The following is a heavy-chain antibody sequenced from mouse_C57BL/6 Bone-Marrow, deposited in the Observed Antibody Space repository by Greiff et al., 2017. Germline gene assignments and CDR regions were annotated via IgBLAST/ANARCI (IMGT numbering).Heavy chain of an antibody. V-gene: IGHV1-47*01. Sequence: QVHVKQSGAELVKPGASVKMSCTASGYTFTTYPIEWMKQNHGKSLEWIGNFHPYNDDTTYNEKFKGKATLTVDKSSSTVYLELSRLTSDDSAVYYGARGGNYGGYDFDYWGQGTTLTVSS. CDR1: GYTFTTYP. D-gene: IGHD2-1*01. CDR3: ARGGNYGGYDFDY. J-gene: IGHJ2*01. CDR2: FHPYNDDT.